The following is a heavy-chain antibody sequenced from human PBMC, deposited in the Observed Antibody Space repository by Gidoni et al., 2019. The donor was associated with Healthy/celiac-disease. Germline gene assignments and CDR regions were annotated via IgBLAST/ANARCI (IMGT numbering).Heavy chain of an antibody. CDR3: ATIAAAGSYFDY. CDR1: GFTFDDYA. CDR2: ISWNSGSI. Sequence: EVQLVESGGGLVQPGRSLRLSCAASGFTFDDYAMHWVRQAPGKGLEWVSGISWNSGSIGYADSVKGRFTISRDNAKNSLYLQMNSLRAEDTALYYCATIAAAGSYFDYWGQGTLVTVSS. D-gene: IGHD6-13*01. V-gene: IGHV3-9*01. J-gene: IGHJ4*02.